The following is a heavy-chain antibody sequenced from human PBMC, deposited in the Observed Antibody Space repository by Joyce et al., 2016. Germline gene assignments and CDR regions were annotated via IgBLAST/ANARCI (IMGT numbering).Heavy chain of an antibody. Sequence: QITLKESGPTLVKPTQTLTLTCTFSGFSLTTSREAVGWIRQPPGKALEWLAVIYWIGDKRYTPSLRNRLTITKDTSKNQVGLTLTSMDPMDTATYFCAHENREGDYEYWGPETVVTVSS. D-gene: IGHD4-17*01. V-gene: IGHV2-5*01. CDR2: IYWIGDK. CDR1: GFSLTTSREA. CDR3: AHENREGDYEY. J-gene: IGHJ4*02.